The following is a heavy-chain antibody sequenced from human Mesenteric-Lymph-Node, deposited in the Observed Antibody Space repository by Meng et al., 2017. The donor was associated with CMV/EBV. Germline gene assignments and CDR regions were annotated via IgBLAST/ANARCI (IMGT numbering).Heavy chain of an antibody. CDR2: IIPIFGTA. CDR1: GYTFTGYY. CDR3: ARGITISGWFDP. V-gene: IGHV1-69*05. J-gene: IGHJ5*02. Sequence: SVKVSCKASGYTFTGYYMHWVRQAPGQGLEWMGGIIPIFGTANYAQKFQGRVTITTDESTSTAYMELSSLRSEDTAVYYCARGITISGWFDPWGQGTLVTVSS. D-gene: IGHD3-3*01.